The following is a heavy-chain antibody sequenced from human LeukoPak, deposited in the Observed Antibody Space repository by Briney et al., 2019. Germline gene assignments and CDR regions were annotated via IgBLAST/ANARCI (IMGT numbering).Heavy chain of an antibody. CDR2: IYYSGST. J-gene: IGHJ3*02. CDR1: GGSISSYY. CDR3: ASDLSDYGDPDAFDI. D-gene: IGHD4-17*01. Sequence: SETLSLTCTVSGGSISSYYWSWIRQPPGKGLEWIGYIYYSGSTNYNPSLKSRVTISVDTSKNQFSLKLSSVTAADTAVYYCASDLSDYGDPDAFDIWGQGTMVTVSS. V-gene: IGHV4-59*01.